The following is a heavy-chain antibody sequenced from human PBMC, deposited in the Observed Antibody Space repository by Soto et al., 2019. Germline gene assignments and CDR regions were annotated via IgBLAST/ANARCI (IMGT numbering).Heavy chain of an antibody. CDR2: INPASGST. D-gene: IGHD6-13*01. Sequence: QVQLVQSGAEVKKPGASVKLSCRTSGYTFTHYYIHWVRQAPGQGLEWLAIINPASGSTNYAQDFQGRLTLTMDTSTTTVYMVLSGLRAEDTAIFYCARDLAAGDHWGQGTLVTVSS. CDR1: GYTFTHYY. CDR3: ARDLAAGDH. J-gene: IGHJ4*02. V-gene: IGHV1-46*01.